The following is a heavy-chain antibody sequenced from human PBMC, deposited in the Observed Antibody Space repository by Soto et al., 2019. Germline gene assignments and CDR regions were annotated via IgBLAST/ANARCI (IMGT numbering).Heavy chain of an antibody. J-gene: IGHJ4*02. CDR2: IIPIFGTA. Sequence: QVQLVQSGAEVKKPGSSVKVSCKASGGTFSSYAISWVRQAPGQGLEWMGGIIPIFGTANYAQKFQARVTITADKPTHTAYLEGRSLRSEDTAVYYCTRTKASDYDSSGYRNILFDYCGQGTVVTVST. D-gene: IGHD3-22*01. V-gene: IGHV1-69*06. CDR1: GGTFSSYA. CDR3: TRTKASDYDSSGYRNILFDY.